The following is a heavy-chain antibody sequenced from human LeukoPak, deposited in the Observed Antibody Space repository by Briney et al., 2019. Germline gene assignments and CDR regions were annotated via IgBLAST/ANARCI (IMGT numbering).Heavy chain of an antibody. CDR2: AYYSGST. D-gene: IGHD6-13*01. CDR3: ARESRIAAADPFDY. V-gene: IGHV4-39*07. Sequence: SETLSLTCTVSGGSISSSGYYWGWIRQPPGKGLEWIGSAYYSGSTYYNPSLKSRVTISVDTSKKQFSLKVSSVTAADTAVYYCARESRIAAADPFDYWGQGTLVTVSS. J-gene: IGHJ4*02. CDR1: GGSISSSGYY.